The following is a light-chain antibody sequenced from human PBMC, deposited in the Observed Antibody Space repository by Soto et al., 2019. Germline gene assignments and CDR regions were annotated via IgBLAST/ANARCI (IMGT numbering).Light chain of an antibody. J-gene: IGKJ2*01. V-gene: IGKV1-39*01. CDR3: QQSYSTPYT. CDR2: AAS. Sequence: DIQMTQSPSSLSASVGDRVTITCRASQSISSYLNWYQQKPGKAPKLLIYAASSLQSGVPSRFSGSGSGTDFTLTISSLQPEDFANYYCQQSYSTPYTFGQGTKLAIK. CDR1: QSISSY.